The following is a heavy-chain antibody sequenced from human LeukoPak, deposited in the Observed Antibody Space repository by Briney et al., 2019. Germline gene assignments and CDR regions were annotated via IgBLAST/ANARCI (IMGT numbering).Heavy chain of an antibody. CDR1: GFTFSSYE. CDR3: ATSSVTTGIDFGC. Sequence: PGGSLRLSCAASGFTFSSYEKNWVRQAPGKGLEWVSFISNSGRTKYYADSVTGRFTISRDNAKNSLYLQMNILRADDTAVYYCATSSVTTGIDFGCWGQGTLVTVSS. J-gene: IGHJ4*02. V-gene: IGHV3-48*03. CDR2: ISNSGRTK. D-gene: IGHD4-17*01.